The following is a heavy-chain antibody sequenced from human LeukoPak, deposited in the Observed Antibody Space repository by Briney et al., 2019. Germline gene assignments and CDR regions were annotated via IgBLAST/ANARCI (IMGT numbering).Heavy chain of an antibody. D-gene: IGHD6-6*01. CDR1: GGTFSSYA. V-gene: IGHV1-69*04. Sequence: ASVKVSCKASGGTFSSYAISWVRQAPGLGLEWMGRIIPILGIANYAQKFQGRVTITADKSTSTAYMELSSLRSEDTAVYYCARGLRWRSIAARNYYYYYMDVWGKGTTVTVSS. J-gene: IGHJ6*03. CDR3: ARGLRWRSIAARNYYYYYMDV. CDR2: IIPILGIA.